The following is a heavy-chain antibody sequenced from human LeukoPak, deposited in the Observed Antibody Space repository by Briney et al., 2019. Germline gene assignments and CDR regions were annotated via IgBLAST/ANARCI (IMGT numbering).Heavy chain of an antibody. V-gene: IGHV4-59*01. CDR1: DDSITKYY. CDR2: VDHTGST. CDR3: ARGRVSSSTWYSTYYYYFYMDV. Sequence: SETLSLTCTVSDDSITKYYWTWIRQPPGKGLEWIGYVDHTGSTNFNPSLNGRVSISRDTSKNLFSLRLRSVTAADTAVYFCARGRVSSSTWYSTYYYYFYMDVWGKGTTVTVSS. J-gene: IGHJ6*03. D-gene: IGHD1-1*01.